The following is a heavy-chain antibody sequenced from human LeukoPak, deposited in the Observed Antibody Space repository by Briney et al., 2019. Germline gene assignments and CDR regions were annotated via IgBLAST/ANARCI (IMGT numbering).Heavy chain of an antibody. CDR1: GFTFSTYS. Sequence: GGSLRLSCAASGFTFSTYSMNWVRQAPGKGLEWVSSVSSSSSYIYYADSVKGRFTISRDNAKNSLYLQKNSLRVEDTAVYYCARMGGSLLWFGESPYNIDAFDIWGQGTMVTVSS. J-gene: IGHJ3*02. D-gene: IGHD3-10*01. CDR2: VSSSSSYI. CDR3: ARMGGSLLWFGESPYNIDAFDI. V-gene: IGHV3-21*01.